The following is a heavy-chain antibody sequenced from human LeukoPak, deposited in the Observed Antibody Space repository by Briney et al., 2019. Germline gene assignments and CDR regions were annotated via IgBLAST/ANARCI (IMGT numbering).Heavy chain of an antibody. CDR1: GFTFSSYA. CDR3: AKLLSTGYDYFDY. J-gene: IGHJ4*02. Sequence: GGSLRLSCAASGFTFSSYAISWVRQAPGKGLEWVSVISGGGGNTNYADSAKGRFTISRDNSKNTLYLEMNSLRAEDTAVYYCAKLLSTGYDYFDYRGQGTLVTVSS. CDR2: ISGGGGNT. V-gene: IGHV3-23*01. D-gene: IGHD3-22*01.